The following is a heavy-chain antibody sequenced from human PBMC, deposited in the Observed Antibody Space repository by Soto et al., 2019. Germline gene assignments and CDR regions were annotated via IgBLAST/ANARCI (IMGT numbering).Heavy chain of an antibody. CDR3: ARGRAAAGTGWWFDP. CDR1: GGSFSGYY. Sequence: SETLSLTCAVYGGSFSGYYWSWIRQPPGKGLEWIGEINHSGSTNYNPSLKSRVTISVDTSKNQFSLKLSSVTAADTAVYYCARGRAAAGTGWWFDPWGQGTLVTVSS. CDR2: INHSGST. D-gene: IGHD6-13*01. V-gene: IGHV4-34*01. J-gene: IGHJ5*02.